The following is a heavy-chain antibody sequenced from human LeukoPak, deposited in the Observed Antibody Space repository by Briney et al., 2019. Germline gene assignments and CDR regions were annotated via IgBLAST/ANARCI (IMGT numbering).Heavy chain of an antibody. J-gene: IGHJ4*02. CDR1: GYTFTSYD. D-gene: IGHD3-9*01. Sequence: ASVKVSCKASGYTFTSYDINWVRQASGQGLEWMGWMNPNSGNTGYAQKFQGRVTITRNTSISTAYMELSSLRSEDTAVYYCARGASYDTRRGAPRPFDYWRQGTLVTVSS. V-gene: IGHV1-8*03. CDR3: ARGASYDTRRGAPRPFDY. CDR2: MNPNSGNT.